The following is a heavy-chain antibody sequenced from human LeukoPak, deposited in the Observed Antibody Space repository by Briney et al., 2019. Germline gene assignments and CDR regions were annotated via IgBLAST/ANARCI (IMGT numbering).Heavy chain of an antibody. Sequence: SETLSLTCTVSGGSISNYYWSWIRQPAVKGLEWIGRIYSGGTTIYNPSLKSRVTMSVDTSKNQFSLKLSSVTAADTAVYFCASGSSGYDPWGQGTLVTVSS. CDR1: GGSISNYY. D-gene: IGHD5-12*01. CDR3: ASGSSGYDP. J-gene: IGHJ5*02. CDR2: IYSGGTT. V-gene: IGHV4-4*07.